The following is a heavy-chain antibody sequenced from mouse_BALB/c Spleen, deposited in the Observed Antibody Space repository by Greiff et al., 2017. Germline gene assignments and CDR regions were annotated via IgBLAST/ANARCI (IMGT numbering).Heavy chain of an antibody. CDR2: IRNKANGYTT. D-gene: IGHD2-3*01. CDR3: ARDGYYEGFDY. Sequence: DVMLVESGGGLVQPGGSLRLSCATSGFTFTDYYMSWVRQPPGEALEWLGFIRNKANGYTTEYSASVKGRFTISRDNSQSILYLQMNTLRAEDSATYYCARDGYYEGFDYWGQGTTLTVSS. J-gene: IGHJ2*01. V-gene: IGHV7-3*02. CDR1: GFTFTDYY.